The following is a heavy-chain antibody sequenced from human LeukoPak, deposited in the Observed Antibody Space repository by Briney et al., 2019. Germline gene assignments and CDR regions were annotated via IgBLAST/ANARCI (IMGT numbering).Heavy chain of an antibody. D-gene: IGHD3-10*01. CDR1: GGSLSGRY. J-gene: IGHJ4*02. V-gene: IGHV4-34*01. CDR2: ISRRGNT. Sequence: SETLSLTCAVYGGSLSGRYWSWFRPPPGKGLEWIGQISRRGNTNYTPSLKSRVTISVDTSKNQLSLKLSTVTAADTALYYCARHGEYYFDYWGQGTLVTVSS. CDR3: ARHGEYYFDY.